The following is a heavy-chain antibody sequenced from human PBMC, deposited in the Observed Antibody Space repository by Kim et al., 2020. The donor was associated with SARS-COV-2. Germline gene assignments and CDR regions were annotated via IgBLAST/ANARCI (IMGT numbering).Heavy chain of an antibody. D-gene: IGHD3-22*01. V-gene: IGHV3-48*02. J-gene: IGHJ3*02. CDR3: ARGLRDSSGYYWDAFDI. Sequence: VKGRFTISRDNAKNSLYLQMNSLRDEDTAVYYCARGLRDSSGYYWDAFDIWGQGTMVTVSS.